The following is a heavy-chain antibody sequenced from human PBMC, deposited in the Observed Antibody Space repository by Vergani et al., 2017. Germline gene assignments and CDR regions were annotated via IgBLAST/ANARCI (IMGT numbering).Heavy chain of an antibody. CDR1: GFTFSNSA. D-gene: IGHD2/OR15-2a*01. V-gene: IGHV3-23*01. CDR2: LSGPGLST. Sequence: EVHVLESGGGLVQSGGFLILSCASSGFTFSNSAVSWVRQAPGRGLAWVSSLSGPGLSTYYADSVKGRFSISRDNAKNSMFLQMHRLRDEDTAIYYCVKEKIDLGSYFFDSWGHGILVTVSS. J-gene: IGHJ4*01. CDR3: VKEKIDLGSYFFDS.